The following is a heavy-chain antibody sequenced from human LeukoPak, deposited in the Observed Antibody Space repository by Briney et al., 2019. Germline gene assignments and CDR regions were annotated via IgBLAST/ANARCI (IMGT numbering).Heavy chain of an antibody. CDR1: GFTFSSYA. V-gene: IGHV3-23*01. Sequence: GGSLRLSCAASGFTFSSYAMSWVRQALGKGLEWVSASGSGGSTYYADSVKGRFTISRDNSKNTLYLQMISLRAEDTAVYYCAKDPYDFWSGYYIDYWGQGTLVTVSS. D-gene: IGHD3-3*01. CDR2: SGSGGST. CDR3: AKDPYDFWSGYYIDY. J-gene: IGHJ4*02.